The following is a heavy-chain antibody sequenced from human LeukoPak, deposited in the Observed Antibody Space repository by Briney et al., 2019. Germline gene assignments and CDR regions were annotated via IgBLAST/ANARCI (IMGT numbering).Heavy chain of an antibody. J-gene: IGHJ4*02. CDR2: MYYTGTT. CDR3: ARRGYSASWDYFDY. CDR1: GGSISSIGYY. D-gene: IGHD1-26*01. Sequence: SGTLSLTCTVSGGSISSIGYYWGWIRQPPGKGLEWIGNMYYTGTTYYNPSLQSRVTISVDTSKNQFSLNLSSVTAADTAVYYCARRGYSASWDYFDYWGQGTLVTVSS. V-gene: IGHV4-39*01.